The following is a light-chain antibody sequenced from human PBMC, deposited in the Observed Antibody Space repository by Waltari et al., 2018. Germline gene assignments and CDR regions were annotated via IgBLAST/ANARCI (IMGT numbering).Light chain of an antibody. CDR1: SSNIGAGHY. J-gene: IGLJ2*01. CDR2: VNN. CDR3: QSLDMSLSGGVV. Sequence: QSVLTQPPSVSGAPGQRITISCTGSSSNIGAGHYVNWYRVFPGAAPKVPLYVNNNRPSGVPDRFSGSKSATSASLAITGLQAEDAADYYYQSLDMSLSGGVVFGGGTKVTVL. V-gene: IGLV1-40*01.